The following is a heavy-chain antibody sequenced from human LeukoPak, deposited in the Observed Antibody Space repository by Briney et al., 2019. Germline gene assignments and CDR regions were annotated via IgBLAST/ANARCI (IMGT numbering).Heavy chain of an antibody. CDR1: GFSFSIYS. D-gene: IGHD5-24*01. CDR2: IGGSSSSL. CDR3: ARDLTPLIQFWPRSLDYNYGMDV. J-gene: IGHJ6*02. V-gene: IGHV3-21*01. Sequence: GGPLRLSCAASGFSFSIYSMNWVRQAPGKGLEWVSSIGGSSSSLYYAESVKGRFTISRDNARNSLHLQMNNLRAEDTAVYYCARDLTPLIQFWPRSLDYNYGMDVWGQGTTVTVSS.